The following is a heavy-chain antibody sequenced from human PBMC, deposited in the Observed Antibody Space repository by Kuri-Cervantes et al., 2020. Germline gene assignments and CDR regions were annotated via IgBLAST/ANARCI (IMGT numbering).Heavy chain of an antibody. Sequence: GGSLRLSCAASGFTFSSYNMNWVRQAPGKGLEWVGRIKSKTDGGTTDYAAPVKGRFTISRDDSKNTLYLQMNSLKTEDTAVYYCTTPDYYDSSGYYYDYWGQGTLVTVSS. V-gene: IGHV3-15*01. CDR1: GFTFSSYN. CDR2: IKSKTDGGTT. CDR3: TTPDYYDSSGYYYDY. D-gene: IGHD3-22*01. J-gene: IGHJ4*02.